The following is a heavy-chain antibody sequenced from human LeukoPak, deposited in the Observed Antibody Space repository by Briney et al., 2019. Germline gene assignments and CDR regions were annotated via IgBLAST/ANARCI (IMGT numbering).Heavy chain of an antibody. CDR3: ARDLSGIAAASTCLDY. CDR2: ISSSSSYI. J-gene: IGHJ4*02. V-gene: IGHV3-21*01. Sequence: GGSLRLSCAASGFIFADTWMNWVRQAPGKGLEWVSSISSSSSYIYYADSVKGRFTISRDNAKNSLYLQMNSLRAEDTAVYYCARDLSGIAAASTCLDYWGQGTLVTVSS. D-gene: IGHD6-13*01. CDR1: GFIFADTW.